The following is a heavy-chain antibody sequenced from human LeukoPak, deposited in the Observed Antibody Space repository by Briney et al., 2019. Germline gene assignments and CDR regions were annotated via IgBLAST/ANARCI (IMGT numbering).Heavy chain of an antibody. CDR1: GFPFDTYA. V-gene: IGHV3-23*01. D-gene: IGHD3-10*01. Sequence: PGGSLRLSCSASGFPFDTYAMSWVRQAPGGGLEWVSAISESGEKTYYVDSVEGRFTISRDNSKNTLSLQMNNLRVDDTAIYYCSNSPPTYGDLDYWGQGTLVTVSS. J-gene: IGHJ4*02. CDR2: ISESGEKT. CDR3: SNSPPTYGDLDY.